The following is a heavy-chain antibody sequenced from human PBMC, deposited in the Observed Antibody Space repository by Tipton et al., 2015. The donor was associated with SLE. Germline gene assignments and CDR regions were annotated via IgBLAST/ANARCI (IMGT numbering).Heavy chain of an antibody. J-gene: IGHJ4*02. CDR1: GYSINSGYY. V-gene: IGHV4-38-2*01. Sequence: GLVKPSETLSLSCAVSGYSINSGYYWGWIRQPPGKGLEWIGSIYHGGNTYYNPSLKSRVTISVDTPKNQFSLKLSSVTAADTAVYYCARLWQHLFDYWGQGTLVTVSS. CDR3: ARLWQHLFDY. D-gene: IGHD6-13*01. CDR2: IYHGGNT.